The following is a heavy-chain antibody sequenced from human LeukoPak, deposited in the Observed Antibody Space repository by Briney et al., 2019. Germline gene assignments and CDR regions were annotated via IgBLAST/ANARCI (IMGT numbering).Heavy chain of an antibody. D-gene: IGHD3-3*01. CDR3: ARGKYDPPFDY. Sequence: GGSLRLSCAASGFTLDDYGMSWVRQAPGKGLEWVSGINWNGGSTGYADSVKGRFTISRDNAKNSLYLQMNNLRAEDTALYYCARGKYDPPFDYWGQGTLVTVSS. CDR1: GFTLDDYG. J-gene: IGHJ4*02. V-gene: IGHV3-20*04. CDR2: INWNGGST.